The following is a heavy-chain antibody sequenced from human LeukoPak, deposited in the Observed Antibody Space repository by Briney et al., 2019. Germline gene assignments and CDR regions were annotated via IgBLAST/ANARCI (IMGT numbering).Heavy chain of an antibody. D-gene: IGHD3-22*01. J-gene: IGHJ4*02. CDR2: ISGSGGST. V-gene: IGHV3-23*01. Sequence: PGGSLRLSCAASGFTFSSYAMGWVRQAPGKGLEWVSAISGSGGSTYYADSVKGRFTISRDNSKNTLYLQMNSLRAEDTAAYYCAKAQQYYYDSSGYSVYWGQGTLVTVSS. CDR3: AKAQQYYYDSSGYSVY. CDR1: GFTFSSYA.